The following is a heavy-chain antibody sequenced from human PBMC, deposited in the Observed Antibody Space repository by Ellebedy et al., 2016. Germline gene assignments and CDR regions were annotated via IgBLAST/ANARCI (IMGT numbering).Heavy chain of an antibody. CDR1: GFTFSRSW. CDR3: ARWRDGSGWNLDF. J-gene: IGHJ4*02. V-gene: IGHV3-7*03. CDR2: INGDGTQT. D-gene: IGHD6-19*01. Sequence: GGSLRLSCAASGFTFSRSWMSWVRQAPGTGLEWVANINGDGTQTYYSGSAKGRFTISKDNADNSMSLQMDYLRVDDTAMYYCARWRDGSGWNLDFWGQGNLVTVSS.